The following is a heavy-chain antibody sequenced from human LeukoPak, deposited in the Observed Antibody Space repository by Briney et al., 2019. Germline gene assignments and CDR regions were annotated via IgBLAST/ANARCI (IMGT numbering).Heavy chain of an antibody. CDR2: ISAYNGNT. D-gene: IGHD6-19*01. J-gene: IGHJ1*01. Sequence: ASVKVSCKASGYTFTSYGISWVRQAPGQGLEWMGWISAYNGNTNYAQKLQGRVTMTTDTSTSTAYTELRSLRSDDTAVYYCARDSSGWFSGGFQHWGQGTLVTVSS. CDR3: ARDSSGWFSGGFQH. CDR1: GYTFTSYG. V-gene: IGHV1-18*04.